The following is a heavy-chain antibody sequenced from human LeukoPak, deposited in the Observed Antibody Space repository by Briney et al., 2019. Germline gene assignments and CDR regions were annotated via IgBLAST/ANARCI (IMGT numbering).Heavy chain of an antibody. CDR3: ARSYSFGISFFDY. Sequence: PGRSLRLSCTASGFTFGDYAMTWVRQAPGKGLEWVSCISSSSNTIYYADSVKGRFTISRDNAKDSLYLQMNSLRAEDTAVYYCARSYSFGISFFDYWGQGTLVTVSS. J-gene: IGHJ4*02. V-gene: IGHV3-48*01. CDR2: ISSSSNTI. D-gene: IGHD5-18*01. CDR1: GFTFGDYA.